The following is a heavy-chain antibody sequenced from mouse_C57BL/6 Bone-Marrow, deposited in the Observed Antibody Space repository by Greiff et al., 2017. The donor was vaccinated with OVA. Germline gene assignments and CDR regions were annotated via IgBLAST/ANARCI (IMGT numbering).Heavy chain of an antibody. CDR2: INPNNGGT. CDR3: ARSCYYSNYVYCDY. V-gene: IGHV1-18*01. J-gene: IGHJ2*01. Sequence: VQLKQSGPELVKPGASVKIPCKASGYTFTDYNMDWVKQSHGKSLEWIGDINPNNGGTIYNQKFKGKATLTVDKSSSTAYMELRSLTSEDTAVYYCARSCYYSNYVYCDYWGQGTTLTVSS. D-gene: IGHD2-5*01. CDR1: GYTFTDYN.